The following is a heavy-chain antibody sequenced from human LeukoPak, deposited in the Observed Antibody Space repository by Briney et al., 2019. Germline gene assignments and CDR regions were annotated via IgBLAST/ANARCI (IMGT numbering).Heavy chain of an antibody. CDR1: GFTFSSYW. D-gene: IGHD6-19*01. J-gene: IGHJ4*02. Sequence: TGGSLRLSCAASGFTFSSYWMSWVRQAPGKGLEWVGRIKSKTDGGTTDYAAPVKGRFTISRDDSKNTLYLQMNSLKTEDTAVYYCTTDPIAVAGTGETFDYWGQGTLVTVSS. CDR2: IKSKTDGGTT. CDR3: TTDPIAVAGTGETFDY. V-gene: IGHV3-15*01.